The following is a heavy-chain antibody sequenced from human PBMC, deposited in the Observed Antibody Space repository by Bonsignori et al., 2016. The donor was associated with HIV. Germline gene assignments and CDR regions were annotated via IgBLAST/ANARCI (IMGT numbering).Heavy chain of an antibody. V-gene: IGHV1-2*02. D-gene: IGHD1-14*01. CDR1: GYTFSDYF. Sequence: QVHLVQSGAEVKKPGASVKVSCEASGYTFSDYFMYWVRQAPGQGLEWMGWINPDSGDTKYAPKFQGRVTMTGDTSLSIAYLELSRLTSDDTAFYYCATIKSGLFRTGDSWGQGTLV. CDR2: INPDSGDT. J-gene: IGHJ5*01. CDR3: ATIKSGLFRTGDS.